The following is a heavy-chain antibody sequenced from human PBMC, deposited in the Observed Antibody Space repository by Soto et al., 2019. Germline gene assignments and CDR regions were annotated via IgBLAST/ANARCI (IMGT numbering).Heavy chain of an antibody. CDR2: AQPRHSDT. Sequence: GEPVKISCKGAGDRCSIFGSGWVLQMPWKGLECMGIAQPRHSDTRYGPAFQGHVTISADESTNTAYLQWSSLRASDTAMYFCARHGYSCTCYPDHWAQPTLVTVSS. V-gene: IGHV5-51*01. D-gene: IGHD6-13*01. CDR1: GDRCSIFG. CDR3: ARHGYSCTCYPDH. J-gene: IGHJ1*01.